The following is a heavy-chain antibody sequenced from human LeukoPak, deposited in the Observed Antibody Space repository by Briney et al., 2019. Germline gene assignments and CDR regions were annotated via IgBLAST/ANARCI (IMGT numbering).Heavy chain of an antibody. D-gene: IGHD1-26*01. J-gene: IGHJ5*02. CDR1: GGSISSYY. V-gene: IGHV4-59*01. CDR2: IYYSGST. CDR3: ARAQLGYYDNWFDP. Sequence: SETLSLTCTVSGGSISSYYWGWIRQPPGKGLEWIGYIYYSGSTNYNPSLKSRVTISVDTSKNQFSLKLSSVTAADTAVYYCARAQLGYYDNWFDPWGQGTLVTVSS.